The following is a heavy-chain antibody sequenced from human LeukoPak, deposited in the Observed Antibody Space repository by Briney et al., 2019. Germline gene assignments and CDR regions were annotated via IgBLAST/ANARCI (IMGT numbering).Heavy chain of an antibody. D-gene: IGHD1-1*01. Sequence: GGSLRLSCAASGYTFSIYSIGWVRKARGKGLEWVSTISGSGDSTYYADSVKGRFTISRDNAKNSLYLQMNSLRVEDTAVYYCAKEGRSLQTYWGQGTLVTVSS. V-gene: IGHV3-23*01. CDR3: AKEGRSLQTY. CDR2: ISGSGDST. J-gene: IGHJ4*02. CDR1: GYTFSIYS.